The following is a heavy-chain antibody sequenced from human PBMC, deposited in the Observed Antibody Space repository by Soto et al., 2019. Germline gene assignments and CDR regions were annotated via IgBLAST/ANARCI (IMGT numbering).Heavy chain of an antibody. V-gene: IGHV4-34*01. CDR3: ASILSEFGSGTSTSYYLYYYGMDV. J-gene: IGHJ6*02. CDR2: INHSGST. CDR1: GGSFSGYY. D-gene: IGHD3-10*01. Sequence: ETLCLTCAVYGGSFSGYYWSWIRQPPGKGLEWIGEINHSGSTNYNPSLKSRVTISVDTSKNQFSLKLSSVTAADTAVYYCASILSEFGSGTSTSYYLYYYGMDVWCQG.